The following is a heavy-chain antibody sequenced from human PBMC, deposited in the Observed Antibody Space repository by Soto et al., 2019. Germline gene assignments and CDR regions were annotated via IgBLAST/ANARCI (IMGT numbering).Heavy chain of an antibody. V-gene: IGHV3-66*01. J-gene: IGHJ3*02. CDR2: IYSGGST. Sequence: PGGSLRLSCAASGFTVSSNYMSWVRQAPGKGLEWVSVIYSGGSTYYADSVKGRFTISRDNSKNTLYLQMNSLRAEDTAVYYCARDRGELEPDAFDIWGQGTMVTVSS. CDR3: ARDRGELEPDAFDI. CDR1: GFTVSSNY. D-gene: IGHD1-1*01.